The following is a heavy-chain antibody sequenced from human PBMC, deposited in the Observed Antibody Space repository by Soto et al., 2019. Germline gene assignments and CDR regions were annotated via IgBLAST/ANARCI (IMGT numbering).Heavy chain of an antibody. CDR1: GGSISSGGYS. CDR2: IYHSGST. Sequence: QLQLQESGSGLVKPSQTLSLTCAVSGGSISSGGYSWSWIRQPPGKGLEWIGYIYHSGSTYYNPSLKSRVTLSVDRSKNQFSLKLSSVTAADTAVYYCARGYGGNLEDSWFDPWGQGTLVTVSS. J-gene: IGHJ5*02. CDR3: ARGYGGNLEDSWFDP. V-gene: IGHV4-30-2*01. D-gene: IGHD2-21*02.